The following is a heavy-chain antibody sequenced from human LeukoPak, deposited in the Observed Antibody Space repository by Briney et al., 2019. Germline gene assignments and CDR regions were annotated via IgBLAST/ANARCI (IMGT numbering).Heavy chain of an antibody. J-gene: IGHJ4*02. CDR2: ISWNSGSI. CDR3: AKGIAAAGNLGVDY. V-gene: IGHV3-9*03. CDR1: GFTFSSYW. Sequence: GGSLRLSCAASGFTFSSYWMSWVRQAPGKGLEWVSGISWNSGSIGYADSVKGRFTISRDNAKNSLYLQMNSLRAEDMALYYCAKGIAAAGNLGVDYWGQGTLVIVSS. D-gene: IGHD6-13*01.